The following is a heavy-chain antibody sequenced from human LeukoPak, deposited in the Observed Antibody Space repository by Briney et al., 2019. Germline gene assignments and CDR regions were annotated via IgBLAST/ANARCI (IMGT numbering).Heavy chain of an antibody. V-gene: IGHV7-4-1*02. Sequence: ASVKVSCKASGYTFTSYHIDWVRQAPGQGLEWMGWINTNTGNPTYVQGFTGRFVFSLDTSVSTAYLQISSLEAEDTAVYYCARRYGGNRGLGDYFDYWGQGTLVTVSS. J-gene: IGHJ4*02. D-gene: IGHD4-23*01. CDR3: ARRYGGNRGLGDYFDY. CDR1: GYTFTSYH. CDR2: INTNTGNP.